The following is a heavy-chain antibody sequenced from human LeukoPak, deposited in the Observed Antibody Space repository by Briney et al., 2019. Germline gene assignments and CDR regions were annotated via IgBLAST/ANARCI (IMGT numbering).Heavy chain of an antibody. V-gene: IGHV4-59*08. Sequence: SETLSLTCTVSGGSISSYYWSWIRQPPGKGLEWIGYIYYSGSTNYNPSLKSRVTISVDTSKNQFSLKLSSVTAADTAVYYCAVGEYSHHAFDIWGQGTMVTVSS. CDR2: IYYSGST. CDR1: GGSISSYY. D-gene: IGHD4-11*01. CDR3: AVGEYSHHAFDI. J-gene: IGHJ3*02.